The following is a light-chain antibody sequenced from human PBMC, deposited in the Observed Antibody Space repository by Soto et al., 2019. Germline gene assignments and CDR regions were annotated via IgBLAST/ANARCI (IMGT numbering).Light chain of an antibody. Sequence: DIQMTQSPSSLSASVGDRVTISCRSSENIRNYLIWYRQKPGKAPELLMYVGSTLESGVPSRFSGSGVGTDFTLTIKSLQPEDFGVYYCQQSDIVPYTFGRGTSLDI. CDR3: QQSDIVPYT. V-gene: IGKV1-39*01. J-gene: IGKJ2*01. CDR2: VGS. CDR1: ENIRNY.